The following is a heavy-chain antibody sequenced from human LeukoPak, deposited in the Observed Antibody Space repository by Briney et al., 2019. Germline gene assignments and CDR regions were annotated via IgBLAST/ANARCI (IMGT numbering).Heavy chain of an antibody. J-gene: IGHJ4*02. V-gene: IGHV4-59*08. Sequence: SETLSLTCTVSGGSISSYYWSWIRQPPGKGLEWLGYIYYSGSTNYNPSLKSRVTISVDTSKNQFSLKLSSVTAADTAVYYCARWGRAAGTFLLDYWGQGTLVTVSS. CDR1: GGSISSYY. CDR2: IYYSGST. D-gene: IGHD6-13*01. CDR3: ARWGRAAGTFLLDY.